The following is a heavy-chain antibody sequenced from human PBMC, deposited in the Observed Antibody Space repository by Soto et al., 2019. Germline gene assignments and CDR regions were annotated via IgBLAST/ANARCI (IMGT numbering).Heavy chain of an antibody. Sequence: GGSLRLSCAASGFTFSSYAMHWVRQAPGKGLEWVAVISYDGSNKYYADSVKGRFTISRDNSKNTLYLQMNSLRAEDTAVYYCARDGSYYGSGPYNWFDPWGQGTLVTVSS. CDR2: ISYDGSNK. D-gene: IGHD3-10*01. CDR3: ARDGSYYGSGPYNWFDP. V-gene: IGHV3-30-3*01. CDR1: GFTFSSYA. J-gene: IGHJ5*02.